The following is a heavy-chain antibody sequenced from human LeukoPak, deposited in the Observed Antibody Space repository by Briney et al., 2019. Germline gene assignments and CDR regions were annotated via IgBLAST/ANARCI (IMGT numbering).Heavy chain of an antibody. D-gene: IGHD1-26*01. V-gene: IGHV3-7*03. J-gene: IGHJ4*02. Sequence: PGGSLRLSCAASGFTFSSYWMSWVRQAPGKGLEWVANIKQDGSEKYYVDSVKGRFTISRDNAKNSLYLQMNSLRAEDTAVYYCATENNGVVGATNGWGQGTLVTVSP. CDR3: ATENNGVVGATNG. CDR1: GFTFSSYW. CDR2: IKQDGSEK.